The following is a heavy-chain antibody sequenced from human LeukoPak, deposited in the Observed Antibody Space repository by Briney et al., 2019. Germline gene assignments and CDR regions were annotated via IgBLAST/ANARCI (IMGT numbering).Heavy chain of an antibody. D-gene: IGHD3-10*02. V-gene: IGHV4-4*02. Sequence: PSETLSLTCAVSGGSISSSNWWSWVRQPPGKGLEWIGEIYHSGSTNYNPSLKSRVTISVDKSKNQFSLKLSPVTAADTAVYYCARATFGELLWSWFDPWGQGTLVTVSS. CDR3: ARATFGELLWSWFDP. J-gene: IGHJ5*02. CDR1: GGSISSSNW. CDR2: IYHSGST.